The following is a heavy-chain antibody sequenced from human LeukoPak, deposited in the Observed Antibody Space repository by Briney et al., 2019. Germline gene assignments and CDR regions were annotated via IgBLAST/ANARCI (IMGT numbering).Heavy chain of an antibody. Sequence: SGTLSLTCAAHDGPLKGYFWSWIRQSPGKGLEWIGEVNQSGRTNYNPSLRGRVTISVDMANYQFSLRLTSVTAADTALYCARLYIPPLAARPYYHYDMEVWSTGATVIVAS. J-gene: IGHJ6*03. CDR2: VNQSGRT. V-gene: IGHV4-34*01. D-gene: IGHD6-6*01. CDR3: ARLYIPPLAARPYYHYDMEV. CDR1: DGPLKGYF.